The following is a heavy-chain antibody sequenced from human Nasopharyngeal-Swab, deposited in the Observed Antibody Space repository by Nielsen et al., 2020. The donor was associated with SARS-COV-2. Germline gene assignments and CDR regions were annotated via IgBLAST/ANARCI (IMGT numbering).Heavy chain of an antibody. CDR3: ARAYSEVYATPGDFDY. Sequence: GESLKISCAASGFTFSDYYMSWIRQAPGKGLEWVSYISSSGSTIYYADSVKGRFTISRDNAKNSLYLQMNSLRAEDTAVYYCARAYSEVYATPGDFDYWGQETLVTVSS. CDR1: GFTFSDYY. V-gene: IGHV3-11*01. J-gene: IGHJ4*02. CDR2: ISSSGSTI. D-gene: IGHD2-8*01.